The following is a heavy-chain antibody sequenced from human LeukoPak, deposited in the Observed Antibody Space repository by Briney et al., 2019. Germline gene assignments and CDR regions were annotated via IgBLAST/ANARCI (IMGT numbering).Heavy chain of an antibody. CDR3: AKTTYCGVDCYSWYFDY. J-gene: IGHJ4*02. CDR2: ISGTGENT. D-gene: IGHD2-21*02. CDR1: GITFKNYG. V-gene: IGHV3-23*01. Sequence: PGGSLRLSFAASGITFKNYGMSWVRQAPGKGLEWVSGISGTGENTYSADSVKGRFTISRDNSKNTLYLHVNSLRAEDTARYHCAKTTYCGVDCYSWYFDYWGQGTLVTVSS.